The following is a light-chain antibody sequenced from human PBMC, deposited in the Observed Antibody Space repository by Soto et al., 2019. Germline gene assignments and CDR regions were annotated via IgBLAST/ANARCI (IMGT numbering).Light chain of an antibody. CDR3: QQYNNWPPLT. CDR2: GAS. CDR1: QSVSSN. V-gene: IGKV3-15*01. Sequence: EIVMTQSPATLSVSPGERATLSCRASQSVSSNLACYQQKPGQAPRLLIYGASTRATGIPGRFSGSGSVTEFTLTISSLQSEDFAVYDCQQYNNWPPLTFGQGTRLEIK. J-gene: IGKJ5*01.